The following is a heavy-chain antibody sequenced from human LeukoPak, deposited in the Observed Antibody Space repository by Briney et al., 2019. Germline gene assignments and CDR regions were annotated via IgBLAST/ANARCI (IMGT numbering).Heavy chain of an antibody. V-gene: IGHV1-3*01. D-gene: IGHD6-19*01. CDR2: INAGNGNT. CDR3: ARDQGIAVAGYFDY. CDR1: GYTFTSYA. Sequence: GASVKVSCKASGYTFTSYAMHWVRQAPGQRLEWMGWINAGNGNTKYSQKFQGRVTITRDTSASTAYMELSSLRSEDTAVYYCARDQGIAVAGYFDYWGQGTLVTVSS. J-gene: IGHJ4*02.